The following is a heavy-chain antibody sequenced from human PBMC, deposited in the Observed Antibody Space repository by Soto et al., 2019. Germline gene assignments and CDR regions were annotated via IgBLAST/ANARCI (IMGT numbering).Heavy chain of an antibody. CDR1: GGSISSYY. Sequence: SETLSLTCTVSGGSISSYYWSWIRQPPGKGLEWIGYIYYSGSTNYNPSLKSRVTISVDTSKNQFSLKLSSVTAADTAVYYCARALYSNPFDYWGQGTLVTVSS. CDR3: ARALYSNPFDY. J-gene: IGHJ4*02. CDR2: IYYSGST. V-gene: IGHV4-59*01. D-gene: IGHD4-4*01.